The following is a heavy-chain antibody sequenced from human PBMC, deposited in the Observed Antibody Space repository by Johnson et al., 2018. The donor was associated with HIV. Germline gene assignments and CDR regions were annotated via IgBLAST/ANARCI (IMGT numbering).Heavy chain of an antibody. Sequence: VQLVESGGGLIHPGGSLRLSCEASGFSISSNYLSRVRQAPGKSLEWVSLIYSGGNTYYVDSVKGRFTISRDNSKNTLYLQMNSLRTEDTAVYYCARDGTTGPSGDAFDIWGQGTMVTVSS. V-gene: IGHV3-53*01. J-gene: IGHJ3*02. CDR3: ARDGTTGPSGDAFDI. D-gene: IGHD4-17*01. CDR2: IYSGGNT. CDR1: GFSISSNY.